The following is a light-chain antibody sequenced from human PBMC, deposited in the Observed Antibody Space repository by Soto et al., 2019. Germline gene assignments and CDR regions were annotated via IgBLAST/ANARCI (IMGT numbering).Light chain of an antibody. V-gene: IGKV4-1*01. Sequence: DIVMTQSPDSLAVSLGERATINCKSSQSLLYSSNNKNYLAWYQQKPGQPPKLLIYWASTRESGVPDRLSGSGSGTDFTLTISSLQAEDVAVYYCQQYYSTPQTFGQGTKVDI. J-gene: IGKJ1*01. CDR3: QQYYSTPQT. CDR2: WAS. CDR1: QSLLYSSNNKNY.